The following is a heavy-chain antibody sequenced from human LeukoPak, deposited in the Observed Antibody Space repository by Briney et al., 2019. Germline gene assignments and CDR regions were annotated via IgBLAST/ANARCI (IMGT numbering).Heavy chain of an antibody. CDR2: ISGSGGSA. J-gene: IGHJ6*02. Sequence: SGASLRLSCAASGFIFSSYAMSWVRQAPGKGLEWVSAISGSGGSAYYADSVKGRFTISRDNSKNTLYLQMNSLRAEDTAVYYCAKDIAALPYYYYYYGMDVWGQGTTVTVSS. CDR1: GFIFSSYA. V-gene: IGHV3-23*01. CDR3: AKDIAALPYYYYYYGMDV. D-gene: IGHD6-13*01.